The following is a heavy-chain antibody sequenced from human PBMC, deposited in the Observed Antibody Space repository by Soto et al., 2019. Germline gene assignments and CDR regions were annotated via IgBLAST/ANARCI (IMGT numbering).Heavy chain of an antibody. V-gene: IGHV3-48*02. CDR3: ARDIYYDSSGYLAFDY. CDR2: ISSSSSTI. D-gene: IGHD3-22*01. CDR1: GFTFSSYS. J-gene: IGHJ4*02. Sequence: GGSLRLSCAASGFTFSSYSMNWVRQAPGKGLEWVSYISSSSSTIYYADSVKGRFTISRDNAKNSLYLQMNSLRDEDTAVYYCARDIYYDSSGYLAFDYWGQGTLVTVSS.